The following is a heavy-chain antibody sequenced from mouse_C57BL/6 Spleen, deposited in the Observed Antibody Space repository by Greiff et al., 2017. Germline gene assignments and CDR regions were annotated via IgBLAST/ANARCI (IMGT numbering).Heavy chain of an antibody. V-gene: IGHV1-22*01. J-gene: IGHJ4*01. CDR3: AGDPHIYTMDY. Sequence: VQLQQSGPELVKPGASVKMSCKASGYTFTDYNMHWVKQSHGKSLEWIGYINPNNGGTSYNQKFKGKATLNVNKSSSTAYMELRRLTSEDSVVYYCAGDPHIYTMDYWGQGTSDAASS. CDR1: GYTFTDYN. CDR2: INPNNGGT.